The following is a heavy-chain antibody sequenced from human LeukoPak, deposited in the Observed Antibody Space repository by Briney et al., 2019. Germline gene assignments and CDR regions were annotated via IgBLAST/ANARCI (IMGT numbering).Heavy chain of an antibody. CDR3: ARGLFRSWKWFDS. V-gene: IGHV1-69*05. D-gene: IGHD6-13*01. Sequence: SVKVSCKASGGTFSSYAISWVRQAPGQGLEWMGGIIPIFGTANYAQKFQGRVTMTRNTSISTAYMELSSLRSEDTAVYYCARGLFRSWKWFDSWGQGTLVTVSS. J-gene: IGHJ5*01. CDR2: IIPIFGTA. CDR1: GGTFSSYA.